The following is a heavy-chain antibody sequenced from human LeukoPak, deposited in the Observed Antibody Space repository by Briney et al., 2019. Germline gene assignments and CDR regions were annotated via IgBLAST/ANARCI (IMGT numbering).Heavy chain of an antibody. J-gene: IGHJ6*03. CDR1: GFTFSSYG. CDR2: ISGSGGST. D-gene: IGHD6-13*01. Sequence: GGSLRLSCAASGFTFSSYGMSWVRQAPGKGLEWVSAISGSGGSTYYADSVKGRFTISRDNSKNTLYLQMNSLRAEDTAVYYCAKTWAAAGTMYYYYMDVWGKGTTVTVSS. CDR3: AKTWAAAGTMYYYYMDV. V-gene: IGHV3-23*01.